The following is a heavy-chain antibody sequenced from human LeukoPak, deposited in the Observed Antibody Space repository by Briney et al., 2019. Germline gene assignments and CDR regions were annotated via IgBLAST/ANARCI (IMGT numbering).Heavy chain of an antibody. V-gene: IGHV4-39*01. CDR2: IYYSGST. J-gene: IGHJ4*02. D-gene: IGHD6-19*01. Sequence: SETLSLTCTVSGDSISSSSYYWGWIRQPPGKGLEWIGRIYYSGSTYCNPSLKSRVTIFVDTSKNQFSPKLSSVTAADTAVYYCASVAGIGYFDYWGQGTLVTVSS. CDR3: ASVAGIGYFDY. CDR1: GDSISSSSYY.